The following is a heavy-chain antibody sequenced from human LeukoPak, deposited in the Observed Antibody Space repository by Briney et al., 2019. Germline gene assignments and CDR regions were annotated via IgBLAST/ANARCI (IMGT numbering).Heavy chain of an antibody. CDR3: ARANRLYQLPIKYYYYGMDV. D-gene: IGHD2-2*01. V-gene: IGHV1-46*01. CDR1: GYTFTSYH. J-gene: IGHJ6*02. CDR2: INLSGGST. Sequence: ASVKVSCKASGYTFTSYHMHWVRQAPGQGLEWMGKINLSGGSTTYAQKFQGRVTMTRDTSTSTVYMELSSLRSEDTAVYYCARANRLYQLPIKYYYYGMDVWGQGTTVTVSS.